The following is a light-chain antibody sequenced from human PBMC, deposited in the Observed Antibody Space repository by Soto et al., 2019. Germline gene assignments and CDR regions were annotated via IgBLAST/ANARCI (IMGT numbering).Light chain of an antibody. CDR3: LQHNSYPHT. J-gene: IGKJ1*01. Sequence: DIQMTQSPSTLSASLGDTVTITFRAREGIDSSVAWYQQQPAKASKRLIYVASSLQSGFPSTFSGSGSGTEFTLTISSLQPEDFATYYCLQHNSYPHTFGQGTKVDIK. CDR1: EGIDSS. V-gene: IGKV1-17*01. CDR2: VAS.